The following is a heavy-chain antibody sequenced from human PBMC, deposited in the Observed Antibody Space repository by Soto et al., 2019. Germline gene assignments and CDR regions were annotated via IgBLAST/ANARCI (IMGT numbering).Heavy chain of an antibody. CDR1: GYTFSTYY. D-gene: IGHD2-15*01. J-gene: IGHJ6*02. CDR3: AKNLLHTGEHNGYCGGGGCSFPLDGLDV. CDR2: INPGVATV. Sequence: ASVKVSCNATGYTFSTYYIHCVRQAPGQGLEWMGIINPGVATVSYAQKFQGRVTLTRDTATSTVYMDLSVLASEDTAIYYCAKNLLHTGEHNGYCGGGGCSFPLDGLDVWGQGASV. V-gene: IGHV1-46*01.